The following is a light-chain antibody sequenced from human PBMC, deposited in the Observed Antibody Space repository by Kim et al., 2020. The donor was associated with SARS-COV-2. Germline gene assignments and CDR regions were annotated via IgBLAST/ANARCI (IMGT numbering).Light chain of an antibody. CDR2: DVS. Sequence: SMSPGERAPLSCRARQSFRNNLAWYQQKAGQAPRLLIYDVSTRATGIPARFSGSGSGTEFTLTISSLQSEDFAVYYCQHYDHWPYSFGQGTKLEI. J-gene: IGKJ2*03. CDR3: QHYDHWPYS. CDR1: QSFRNN. V-gene: IGKV3-15*01.